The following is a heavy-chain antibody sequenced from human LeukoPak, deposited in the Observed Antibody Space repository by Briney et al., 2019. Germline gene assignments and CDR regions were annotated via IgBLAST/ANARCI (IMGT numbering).Heavy chain of an antibody. V-gene: IGHV1-3*01. CDR3: ARRGGNPLGAFDI. D-gene: IGHD4-23*01. J-gene: IGHJ3*02. CDR2: INAGNGNA. CDR1: GYTFTSYA. Sequence: ASVKVSCKASGYTFTSYAMHWVRQAPGQRLEWMGWINAGNGNAKYSQKFQGRVTITRDTSASTAYMELSSLRSEDTAMYYCARRGGNPLGAFDIWGQGTMVTVSS.